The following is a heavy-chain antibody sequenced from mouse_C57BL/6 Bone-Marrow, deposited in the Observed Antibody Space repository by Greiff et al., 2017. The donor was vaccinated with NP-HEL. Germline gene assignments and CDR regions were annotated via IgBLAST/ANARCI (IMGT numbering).Heavy chain of an antibody. D-gene: IGHD2-1*01. CDR3: ARHVSRNYVPYWYFDV. CDR2: ISSGGSYT. V-gene: IGHV5-6*01. Sequence: EVKLMESGGDLVKPGGSLKLSCAASGFTFSSYGMSWVRQTPDKRLEWVATISSGGSYTYYPDSVKGRFTISRDNAKNTLYLQMSSLKSEDTAMYYCARHVSRNYVPYWYFDVWGTGTTVTVSS. J-gene: IGHJ1*03. CDR1: GFTFSSYG.